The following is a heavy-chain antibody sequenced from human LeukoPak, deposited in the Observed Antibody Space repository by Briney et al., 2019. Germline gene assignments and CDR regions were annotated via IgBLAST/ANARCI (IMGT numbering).Heavy chain of an antibody. Sequence: GGSLRLSCAASGFPFNSYWMTWVRQAPGKGLEWVANIKEDGSEKYYAASVTGRFAISRDNAQQSLFLQMNALRADDTAVYYCAKDRALWFGELSHDAFDIWGPGTMVTVSS. J-gene: IGHJ3*02. CDR1: GFPFNSYW. CDR3: AKDRALWFGELSHDAFDI. V-gene: IGHV3-7*01. D-gene: IGHD3-10*01. CDR2: IKEDGSEK.